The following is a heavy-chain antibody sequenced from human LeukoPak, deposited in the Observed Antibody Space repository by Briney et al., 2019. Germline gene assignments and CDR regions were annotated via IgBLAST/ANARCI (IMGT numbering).Heavy chain of an antibody. D-gene: IGHD4-17*01. V-gene: IGHV3-23*01. CDR2: ISGGGETT. J-gene: IGHJ4*02. CDR3: ARDYADYVGYFFFDY. CDR1: GFTFNNYA. Sequence: GGSLGLSCAASGFTFNNYAMNWVRQAPGKGLEWVSSISGGGETTYYADSAKGRFTISRDNSQNTLYLQMNSLRAEDTAVYYCARDYADYVGYFFFDYWGQGTLVTVSS.